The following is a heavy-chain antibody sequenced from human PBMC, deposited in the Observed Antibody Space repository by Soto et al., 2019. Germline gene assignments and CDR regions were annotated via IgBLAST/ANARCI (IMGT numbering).Heavy chain of an antibody. D-gene: IGHD2-21*02. V-gene: IGHV4-39*01. J-gene: IGHJ4*02. CDR3: ARQRTTVVTQAYFDH. CDR2: IYYSGRT. CDR1: GESISSSSYY. Sequence: SETLSLTCIVSGESISSSSYYWGWIRRPPGKGLEWIGSIYYSGRTYYNPSFKSRVTISIDTSKNQFSLKLSSVTATDTAVYYCARQRTTVVTQAYFDHWGQGALVTVSS.